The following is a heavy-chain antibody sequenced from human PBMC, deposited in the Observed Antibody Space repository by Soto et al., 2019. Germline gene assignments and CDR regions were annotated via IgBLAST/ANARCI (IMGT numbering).Heavy chain of an antibody. J-gene: IGHJ4*02. CDR1: GFAFSNYA. D-gene: IGHD3-16*01. CDR2: ISGSGGST. CDR3: AKDGGRDAYNPPEYYFDY. V-gene: IGHV3-23*01. Sequence: EVQLLESGGGLVQPGGSLRLSCGASGFAFSNYAMTWVRQAPGKGLEWVSAISGSGGSTYYTDSVKGRFTISRDNSKNTLYLQMNSLRAGDTAVYYCAKDGGRDAYNPPEYYFDYWGQGTLVTVSS.